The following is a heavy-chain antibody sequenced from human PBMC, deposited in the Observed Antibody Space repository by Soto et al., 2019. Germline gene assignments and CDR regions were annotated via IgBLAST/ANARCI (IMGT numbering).Heavy chain of an antibody. V-gene: IGHV3-48*02. J-gene: IGHJ6*02. Sequence: EVQLVESGGGLVQPGGSLRLSCAASGFTFSSYSMNWVRQAPGKGLEWISYISSSSSTIYYADSVKGRFTISRDNAKNSLYLQMNRLRDEDTSVYYCATTVDVWGQWTTVTVSS. CDR2: ISSSSSTI. CDR3: ATTVDV. CDR1: GFTFSSYS.